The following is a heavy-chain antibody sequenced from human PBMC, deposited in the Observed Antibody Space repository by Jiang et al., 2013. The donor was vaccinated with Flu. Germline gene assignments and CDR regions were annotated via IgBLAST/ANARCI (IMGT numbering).Heavy chain of an antibody. CDR2: IYSSGTT. V-gene: IGHV4-4*07. Sequence: LLKPSETLSLTCAVSGDSIGDYDWSWIRQAAGRGLEWIGQIYSSGTTIYNPSLKSRVTMSVDTSNNQFSLRLTSVTAADTAVYYCARAVDVSTVAYRWFDPWGQGTLVTVSS. CDR3: ARAVDVSTVAYRWFDP. D-gene: IGHD5/OR15-5a*01. J-gene: IGHJ5*02. CDR1: GDSIGDYD.